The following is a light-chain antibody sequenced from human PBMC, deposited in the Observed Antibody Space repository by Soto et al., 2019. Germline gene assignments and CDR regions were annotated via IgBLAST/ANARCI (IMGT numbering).Light chain of an antibody. Sequence: DIQMTQSPSSLSASVGDRVTITSRVSQGIRNDLGWYQQKPGKATKRLIHADSRLQRRVTYRFSGSGSGTQLHLTISSLQPEDFANYSCVQHNSYRRTSGQGTKV. V-gene: IGKV1-17*01. CDR1: QGIRND. J-gene: IGKJ1*01. CDR3: VQHNSYRRT. CDR2: ADS.